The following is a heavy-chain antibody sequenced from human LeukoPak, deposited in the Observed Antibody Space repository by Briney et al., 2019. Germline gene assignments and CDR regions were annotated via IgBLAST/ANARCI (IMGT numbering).Heavy chain of an antibody. Sequence: GGSLRLSCAASGFTFSSYSMNWVRQAPGKGLEWVSYISSSSSTIYYADSVKGRFTISRDNAKNSLYLQMNSLRAEDTAVYYCARDQMDSSGWYYYYYMDVWGKGTTVTVSS. V-gene: IGHV3-48*01. CDR1: GFTFSSYS. J-gene: IGHJ6*03. CDR2: ISSSSSTI. CDR3: ARDQMDSSGWYYYYYMDV. D-gene: IGHD6-19*01.